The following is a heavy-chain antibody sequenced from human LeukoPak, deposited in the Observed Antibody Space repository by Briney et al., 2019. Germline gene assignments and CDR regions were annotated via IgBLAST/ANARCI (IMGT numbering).Heavy chain of an antibody. V-gene: IGHV4-59*08. CDR2: IYYSGST. D-gene: IGHD5-18*01. CDR1: GGSLSRYY. Sequence: SETLSLTCTVSGGSLSRYYWRWIRQPPGQGQEWIGYIYYSGSTNYNPPHKSRVTISVDTSKYQYSLNLSSVTATATAVYYCARHMARNSYGFDYWGQGTLVTVSS. CDR3: ARHMARNSYGFDY. J-gene: IGHJ4*02.